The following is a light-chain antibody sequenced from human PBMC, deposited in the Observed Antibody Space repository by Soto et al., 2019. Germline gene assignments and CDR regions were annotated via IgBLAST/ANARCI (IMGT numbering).Light chain of an antibody. J-gene: IGLJ1*01. CDR2: EVT. CDR1: SSDVGGYNY. Sequence: QSALTQPPSASGSPGQSVTISCIGTSSDVGGYNYVSWYQHHPGKAPKLIIYEVTKRPSGVPDRFSGSRSGTTASLTVSGLQAEDEADYYCGSYAGGNTFVFGTGTKVTVL. V-gene: IGLV2-8*01. CDR3: GSYAGGNTFV.